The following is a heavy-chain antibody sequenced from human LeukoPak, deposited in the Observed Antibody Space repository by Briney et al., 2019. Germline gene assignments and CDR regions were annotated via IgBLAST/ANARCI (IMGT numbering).Heavy chain of an antibody. V-gene: IGHV4-59*01. CDR1: GGSISSYY. CDR2: IYYSGST. J-gene: IGHJ4*02. CDR3: ARGGYSYGYGY. Sequence: PSETLSLTCTVSGGSISSYYWSWIRQPPGKGLEWIGYIYYSGSTNYNPSLKSRVIISVDTSKNQFSLKLSSVTAADTAVYYCARGGYSYGYGYWGQGTLVTVSS. D-gene: IGHD5-18*01.